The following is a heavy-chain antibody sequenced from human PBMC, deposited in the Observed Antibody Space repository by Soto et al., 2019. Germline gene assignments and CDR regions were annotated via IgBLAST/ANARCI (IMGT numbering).Heavy chain of an antibody. D-gene: IGHD3-9*01. Sequence: ASVKVSCKASGYTFTSYGISWVRQAPGQGLEWTGWISAYNGNTNYAQKLQGRVTMTTDTSTSTAYMELRSLRSDDTAVYYCARDGNNYDILTGYPPALIDYWGQGTLVTVSS. V-gene: IGHV1-18*01. CDR3: ARDGNNYDILTGYPPALIDY. J-gene: IGHJ4*02. CDR2: ISAYNGNT. CDR1: GYTFTSYG.